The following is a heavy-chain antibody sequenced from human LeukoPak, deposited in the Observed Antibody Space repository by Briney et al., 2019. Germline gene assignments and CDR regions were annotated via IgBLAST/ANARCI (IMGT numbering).Heavy chain of an antibody. CDR2: ISAYNGNT. V-gene: IGHV1-18*01. Sequence: ASVKVSCKASGYTFTSYGISWVRQAPGQGREGMGWISAYNGNTSYAQKLQGRVTMTTDTSTSTAYMELRSLTSDDTAVYYCARGLQYQLLKALGYYYMDVWGEGTTVTVSS. D-gene: IGHD2-2*01. CDR3: ARGLQYQLLKALGYYYMDV. J-gene: IGHJ6*03. CDR1: GYTFTSYG.